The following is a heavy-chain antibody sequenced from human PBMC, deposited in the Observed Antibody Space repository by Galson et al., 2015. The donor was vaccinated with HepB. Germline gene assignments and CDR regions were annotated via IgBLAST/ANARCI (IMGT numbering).Heavy chain of an antibody. J-gene: IGHJ3*02. CDR2: ISGSSDIM. V-gene: IGHV3-48*04. D-gene: IGHD3-22*01. Sequence: SLRLSCAASEFTFSSYNMNWVRQAPGKGLEWVSYISGSSDIMYYADSAKGRFTISRDNAKNSLYLQMNSLRAEDTAVYYCARARVDYYDSSGYYYIIGTAFDIWGQGTMVTVSS. CDR3: ARARVDYYDSSGYYYIIGTAFDI. CDR1: EFTFSSYN.